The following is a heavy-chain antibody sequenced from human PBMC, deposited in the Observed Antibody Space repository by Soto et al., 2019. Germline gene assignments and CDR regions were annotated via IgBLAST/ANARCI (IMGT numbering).Heavy chain of an antibody. D-gene: IGHD6-13*01. CDR2: ISGTGGDT. CDR1: GFTFSSYA. J-gene: IGHJ3*02. CDR3: AKVLSGSISGGGDAFAI. V-gene: IGHV3-23*01. Sequence: EVQLLESGGTLVQPGGSLRLSCAASGFTFSSYAMSWVRQAPGKGLEWVSAISGTGGDTYYADSVKGRFTISRDNATNTLYLQMNSLRAEDTTVYYCAKVLSGSISGGGDAFAIWGRGTMVTVS.